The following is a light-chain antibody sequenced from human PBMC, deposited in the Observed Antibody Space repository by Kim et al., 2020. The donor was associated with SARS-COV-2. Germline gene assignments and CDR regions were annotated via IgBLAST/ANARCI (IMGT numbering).Light chain of an antibody. J-gene: IGLJ3*02. CDR2: YES. CDR3: QVWDSSSDHRV. Sequence: APGKTARITCGGKNVGSNSVPWYQQKPGQAPVLVIYYESDRPSGIPERFSGSNSGNTATLTISRVEAGDEADYYCQVWDSSSDHRVFGGGTQLTVL. CDR1: NVGSNS. V-gene: IGLV3-21*04.